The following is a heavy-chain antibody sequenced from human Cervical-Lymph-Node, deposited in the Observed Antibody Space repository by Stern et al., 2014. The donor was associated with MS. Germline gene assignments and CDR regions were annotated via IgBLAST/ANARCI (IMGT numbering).Heavy chain of an antibody. Sequence: VQLVQSGAELIRPGESLKISCKGSGFKFSIYWIAWVRQMPGKGLARMGIIYPGDSETRYSPSFQGQVTMSADKSTSTAYLQWSSLNASDTAMYFCARQTTAWASDVWGQGTLVTVSS. D-gene: IGHD1-14*01. CDR3: ARQTTAWASDV. V-gene: IGHV5-51*01. J-gene: IGHJ4*02. CDR1: GFKFSIYW. CDR2: IYPGDSET.